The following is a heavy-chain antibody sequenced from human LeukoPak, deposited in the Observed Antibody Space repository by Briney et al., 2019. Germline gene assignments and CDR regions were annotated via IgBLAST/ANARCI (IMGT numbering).Heavy chain of an antibody. CDR1: GYTCIDDY. J-gene: IGHJ5*02. D-gene: IGHD6-19*01. CDR2: INPNSGGT. V-gene: IGHV1-2*02. Sequence: ASVKVSCKASGYTCIDDYIYWVRQAPGQGLEWMGWINPNSGGTKYAQKFQGRVTMTRDTSISTAYMDLSKLRSDHTAVYYCARDRSSGWYSWFDPWGQGTLVTVSS. CDR3: ARDRSSGWYSWFDP.